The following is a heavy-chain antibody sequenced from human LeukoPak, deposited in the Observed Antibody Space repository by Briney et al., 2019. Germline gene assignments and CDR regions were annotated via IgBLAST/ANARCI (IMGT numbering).Heavy chain of an antibody. CDR3: ARGRGYCSGGSCYPYDY. V-gene: IGHV4-31*03. CDR2: IYYSGST. Sequence: ASQTLSLTCTVSGGSISSGGYSWSWIRQHPGKGLEWIGYIYYSGSTYYNPSLKSRVTISVDTSKNQFPLKLSSVTAADTAVYYCARGRGYCSGGSCYPYDYWGQGTLVTVSS. D-gene: IGHD2-15*01. CDR1: GGSISSGGYS. J-gene: IGHJ4*02.